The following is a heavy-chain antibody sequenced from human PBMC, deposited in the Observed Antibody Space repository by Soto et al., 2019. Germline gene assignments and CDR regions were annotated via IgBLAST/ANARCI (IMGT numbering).Heavy chain of an antibody. J-gene: IGHJ4*02. Sequence: EVQLLESGGGLVQPGGSLRLSCAASGFTFSSYAMSWVRQAPGKGLEWVSAISGSGGSTYYADSVKGRFTISRDNSKNTLYPQMNSLRAEDTAVYYCASQRGVVVATSNDYWGQGTLVIVSS. V-gene: IGHV3-23*01. CDR3: ASQRGVVVATSNDY. CDR1: GFTFSSYA. CDR2: ISGSGGST. D-gene: IGHD2-15*01.